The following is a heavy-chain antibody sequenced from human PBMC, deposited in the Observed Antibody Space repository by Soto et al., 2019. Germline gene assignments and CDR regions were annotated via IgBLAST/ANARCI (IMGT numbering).Heavy chain of an antibody. CDR1: GFTFSSYA. CDR3: ARDTGAVAGPLGGFDY. Sequence: QVQLVESGGGVVQPGRSLRLSCAASGFTFSSYAMHWVRQAPGKGLEWVAVISYDGSNKYYAASVKGRFTISRDNSKNTLYLQMNSLRAEDTAVYYCARDTGAVAGPLGGFDYWGQGTLVTVSS. D-gene: IGHD6-19*01. V-gene: IGHV3-30-3*01. J-gene: IGHJ4*02. CDR2: ISYDGSNK.